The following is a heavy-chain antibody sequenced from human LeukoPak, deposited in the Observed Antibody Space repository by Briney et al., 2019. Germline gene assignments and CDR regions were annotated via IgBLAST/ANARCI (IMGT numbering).Heavy chain of an antibody. CDR3: ARGNGHNYGEGFDS. Sequence: GSSVKVSCKASGGTFNNYAINWVRQAPGQGLEWTGWIIPFLGTANYAQKFQGRITITADESTSTAYVELTSLRSEDTAVYYCARGNGHNYGEGFDSWGQGTLVTVSS. D-gene: IGHD5-24*01. CDR2: IIPFLGTA. CDR1: GGTFNNYA. J-gene: IGHJ4*02. V-gene: IGHV1-69*11.